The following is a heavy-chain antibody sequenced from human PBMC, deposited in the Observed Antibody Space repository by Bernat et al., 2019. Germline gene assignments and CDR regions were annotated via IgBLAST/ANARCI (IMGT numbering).Heavy chain of an antibody. CDR2: IYKSGDT. Sequence: QLQLQESGPGLVKPSETLSLTCTVSGGSISSSVYYWGWIRQPPGKGLEWMGSIYKSGDTFYNPSLKSRVTISVSTSPNQFALKLSSVTAADKAGCFCARHPGVAAPFFDYWGRGTLVTVSS. CDR1: GGSISSSVYY. CDR3: ARHPGVAAPFFDY. J-gene: IGHJ4*02. D-gene: IGHD2-15*01. V-gene: IGHV4-39*01.